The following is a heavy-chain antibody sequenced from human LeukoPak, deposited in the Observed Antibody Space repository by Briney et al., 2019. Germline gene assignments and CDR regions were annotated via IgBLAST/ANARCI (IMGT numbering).Heavy chain of an antibody. V-gene: IGHV1-46*01. Sequence: ASVKVSCKASGYTFTSYYMYLVRQAPGQGLEWMGIIKPRDGRTIYAQKFQGRVTMTRDTSTSTVYMELSSLRSEDTAVYYCARATATGYSHGYGYWGQGTLVTVSS. J-gene: IGHJ4*02. CDR1: GYTFTSYY. CDR3: ARATATGYSHGYGY. CDR2: IKPRDGRT. D-gene: IGHD5-12*01.